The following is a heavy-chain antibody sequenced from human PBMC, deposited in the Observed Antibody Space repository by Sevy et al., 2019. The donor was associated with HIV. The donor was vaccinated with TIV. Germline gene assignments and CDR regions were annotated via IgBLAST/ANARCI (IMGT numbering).Heavy chain of an antibody. V-gene: IGHV3-23*01. Sequence: GSLRLSCAASGFTFSSFAISWVRQAPGKGLEWVSDISGSGGGKKYADSVKGRFTVSRDNAQNTVFLQMNNLRGEDTGLYYCAKEFYRGSYLEDWGPGTLVTVSP. CDR2: ISGSGGGK. CDR1: GFTFSSFA. J-gene: IGHJ4*02. D-gene: IGHD3-10*01. CDR3: AKEFYRGSYLED.